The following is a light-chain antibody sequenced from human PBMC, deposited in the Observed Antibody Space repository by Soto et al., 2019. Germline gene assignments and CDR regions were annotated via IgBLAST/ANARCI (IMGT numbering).Light chain of an antibody. V-gene: IGKV3-15*01. Sequence: EVVMTQSPATLSVSPGDRATLSCRASQNIGTNVAWYQHKPGQAPRLLIYGASTRATDIPPRCSGSGSGSEFSLTVSSLQSEDFAVYYCQQYDNWPPFFTFGPGTKVDIQ. J-gene: IGKJ3*01. CDR1: QNIGTN. CDR3: QQYDNWPPFFT. CDR2: GAS.